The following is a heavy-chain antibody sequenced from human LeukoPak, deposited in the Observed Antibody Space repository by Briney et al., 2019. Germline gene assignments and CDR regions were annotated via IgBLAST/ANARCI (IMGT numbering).Heavy chain of an antibody. CDR3: AKDPGGRSTSALLAFGY. D-gene: IGHD2-2*01. CDR1: GFTFDDYA. J-gene: IGHJ4*02. Sequence: GGSLRLSCAASGFTFDDYAMHWVRQAPGKGLEWVSLISWDGGSTYYADSVKGRFTISRDNSKNSLYLQMNSLRAEDTALYYCAKDPGGRSTSALLAFGYWGQGTLVTVSS. V-gene: IGHV3-43D*03. CDR2: ISWDGGST.